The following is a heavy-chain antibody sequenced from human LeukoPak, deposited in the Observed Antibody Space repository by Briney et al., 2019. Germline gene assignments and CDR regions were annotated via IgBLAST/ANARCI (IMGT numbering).Heavy chain of an antibody. D-gene: IGHD4-17*01. CDR1: GFTFSSYA. V-gene: IGHV3-23*01. J-gene: IGHJ4*02. Sequence: PGGSLRLSCAASGFTFSSYAMSWVRQAPGKGLEWVSAISGSGGSTYYADSVKGRFTISRDNSKNTLYLQMNSLRAEDTAVYYCAKATLNMGDYGDLEYYFDYWGQGTLVTVSS. CDR2: ISGSGGST. CDR3: AKATLNMGDYGDLEYYFDY.